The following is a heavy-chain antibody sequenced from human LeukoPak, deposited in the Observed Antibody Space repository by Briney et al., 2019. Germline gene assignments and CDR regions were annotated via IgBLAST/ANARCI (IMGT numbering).Heavy chain of an antibody. J-gene: IGHJ4*02. Sequence: PGGSLRLSCEASGFNFNNYGMHWVRQAPGKGLEWVAALWFDGSHEYYADAVKGGFTISRDNFKNTLFMEMNALTAGDTAIYYCAKDASDFGDSYFDHWGQGTPVTVSS. CDR1: GFNFNNYG. CDR2: LWFDGSHE. CDR3: AKDASDFGDSYFDH. D-gene: IGHD4-17*01. V-gene: IGHV3-33*06.